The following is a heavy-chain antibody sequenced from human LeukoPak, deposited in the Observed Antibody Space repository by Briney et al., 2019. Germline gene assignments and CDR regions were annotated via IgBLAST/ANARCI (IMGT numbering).Heavy chain of an antibody. CDR1: GGTFSSYA. J-gene: IGHJ3*02. CDR3: AMAFDYYDSSGPHGAFDI. D-gene: IGHD3-22*01. Sequence: SVKVSCKASGGTFSSYAISWVRQAPGQGLEWMGGIIPIFGTANYAQKFQGRVTITADKSTSTAYMELSSLRSEDTAVYYCAMAFDYYDSSGPHGAFDIWGQGTMVTVSS. CDR2: IIPIFGTA. V-gene: IGHV1-69*06.